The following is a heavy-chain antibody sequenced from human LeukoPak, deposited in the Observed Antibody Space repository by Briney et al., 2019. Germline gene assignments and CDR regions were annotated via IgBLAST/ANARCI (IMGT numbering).Heavy chain of an antibody. Sequence: PSEPQSLTCTVSGGPMSRYYWRCLRQPPGKAREGFGHIYYSWSTNYNRSLKSRINLSEDTSKNQFSLTMSSVTAADTAVYYCARDLWFGEPLGAFDIWGQGTMVTVSS. D-gene: IGHD3-10*01. CDR2: IYYSWST. V-gene: IGHV4-59*01. J-gene: IGHJ3*02. CDR1: GGPMSRYY. CDR3: ARDLWFGEPLGAFDI.